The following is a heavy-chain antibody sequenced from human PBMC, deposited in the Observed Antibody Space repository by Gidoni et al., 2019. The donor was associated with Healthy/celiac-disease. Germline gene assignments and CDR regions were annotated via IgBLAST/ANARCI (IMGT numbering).Heavy chain of an antibody. D-gene: IGHD5-12*01. V-gene: IGHV5-51*01. CDR2: IYPGDSDT. CDR3: ARQNKEEYSGYGPPLGYYYGMDV. Sequence: QKPGKGLEWMGIIYPGDSDTRYSPSFQGQVTISADKSISTAYLQWSSLKASDTAMYYCARQNKEEYSGYGPPLGYYYGMDVWGQGTTVTVSS. J-gene: IGHJ6*02.